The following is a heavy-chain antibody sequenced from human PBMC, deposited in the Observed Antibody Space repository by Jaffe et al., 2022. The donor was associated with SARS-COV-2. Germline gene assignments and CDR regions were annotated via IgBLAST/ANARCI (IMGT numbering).Heavy chain of an antibody. J-gene: IGHJ4*02. CDR2: IYYSGST. CDR3: ARVYYPYYYFDY. Sequence: QVQLQESGPGLVKPSETLSLTCTVSGGSISSYYWSWIRQPPGKGLEWIGYIYYSGSTNYNPSLKSRVTISVDTSKNQFSLKLSSVTAADTAVYYCARVYYPYYYFDYWGQGTLVTVSS. V-gene: IGHV4-59*01. D-gene: IGHD3-10*01. CDR1: GGSISSYY.